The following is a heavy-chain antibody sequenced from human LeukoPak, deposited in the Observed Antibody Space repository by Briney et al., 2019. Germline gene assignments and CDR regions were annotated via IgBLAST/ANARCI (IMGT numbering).Heavy chain of an antibody. CDR2: IYSGGGT. CDR3: ARGAYDSSAYLAFDI. CDR1: GFTVSSNY. Sequence: GGSLRLSCVASGFTVSSNYMSWVRQAPGKGLEWVSLIYSGGGTLYADSVKGRFTISRDNSKNTVFLQMSSLRAEDTAVYHCARGAYDSSAYLAFDIWGQGTMVTVSS. J-gene: IGHJ3*02. V-gene: IGHV3-53*01. D-gene: IGHD3-22*01.